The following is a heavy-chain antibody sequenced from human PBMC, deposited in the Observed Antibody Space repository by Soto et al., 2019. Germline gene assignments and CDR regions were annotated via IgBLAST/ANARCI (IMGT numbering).Heavy chain of an antibody. Sequence: GESLKISCKGSGYSFTTYWIGWVRQMPGKGLEWMGIIYPGDSDTRYSPSFQGQVTISADKSTSTAYLQWSSLKASDTAMYYCARRDDSPTAEYFQHWGQGTLVTVSS. CDR2: IYPGDSDT. V-gene: IGHV5-51*01. D-gene: IGHD2-21*01. CDR3: ARRDDSPTAEYFQH. CDR1: GYSFTTYW. J-gene: IGHJ1*01.